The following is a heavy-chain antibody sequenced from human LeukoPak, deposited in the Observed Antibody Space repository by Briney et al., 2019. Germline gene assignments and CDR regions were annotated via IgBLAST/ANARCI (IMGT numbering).Heavy chain of an antibody. CDR1: GGSFSGYY. D-gene: IGHD3-9*01. V-gene: IGHV4-34*01. CDR3: ARDYYDILTGYYSFDY. CDR2: INHSGST. J-gene: IGHJ4*02. Sequence: PSETLSLTCAVYGGSFSGYYWSWIRQPPGKRLEWIGEINHSGSTNYNPSLKSRVTISVDTSKNQFSLKLSSVTAADTAVYYCARDYYDILTGYYSFDYWGQGTLVTVSS.